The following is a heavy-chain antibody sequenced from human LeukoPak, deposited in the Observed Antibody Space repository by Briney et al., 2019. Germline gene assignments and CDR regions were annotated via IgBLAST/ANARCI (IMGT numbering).Heavy chain of an antibody. D-gene: IGHD2-15*01. CDR1: GYTFTSYY. CDR2: INPNSGGT. Sequence: ASVKVSCKASGYTFTSYYMHWVRQAPGQGLEWRGWINPNSGGTNYAQKFQGRVTMTRDTSISTAYMELSRLRSDDTAVYHCARGYCSGGSCYTLPFGYWGQGTLVTVSS. V-gene: IGHV1-2*02. J-gene: IGHJ4*02. CDR3: ARGYCSGGSCYTLPFGY.